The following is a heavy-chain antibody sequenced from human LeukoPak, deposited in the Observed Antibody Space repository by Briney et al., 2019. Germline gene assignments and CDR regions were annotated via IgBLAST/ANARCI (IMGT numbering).Heavy chain of an antibody. CDR2: INPKSGVT. CDR3: ARRIAVAGSPVYYFDY. Sequence: GASVKVSCKASAYTLSGYYMHWVRQAPGQGLEWMGWINPKSGVTNYAQKFQGRVTMTWDMSINTTFMELSRLRSDDTAVYYCARRIAVAGSPVYYFDYWGQGTLVTVSS. V-gene: IGHV1-2*02. J-gene: IGHJ4*02. CDR1: AYTLSGYY. D-gene: IGHD6-19*01.